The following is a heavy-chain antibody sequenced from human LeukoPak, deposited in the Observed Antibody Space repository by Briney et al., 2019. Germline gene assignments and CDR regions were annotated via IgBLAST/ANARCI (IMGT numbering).Heavy chain of an antibody. D-gene: IGHD5-18*01. Sequence: GGSLRLSCARSAFTVSSNYMSWVRQAPGKGLEWVSVIYSGGSTYYADSVKGRFTISRDNSKNTLYLQMNSLRAEDTAVYYCARDPTLDTAMVTGDYWGQGTLVTVSS. V-gene: IGHV3-66*01. J-gene: IGHJ4*02. CDR1: AFTVSSNY. CDR3: ARDPTLDTAMVTGDY. CDR2: IYSGGST.